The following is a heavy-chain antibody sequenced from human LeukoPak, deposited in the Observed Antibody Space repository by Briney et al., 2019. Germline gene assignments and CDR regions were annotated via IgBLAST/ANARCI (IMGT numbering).Heavy chain of an antibody. CDR3: ARDLGLSWLGTSYFDY. V-gene: IGHV4-39*07. Sequence: PSETLSLTCTVSGGSISSSSYYWGWICQPPGKGLEWIGSIYYSGSTYYNPSLKSRVTISVDTSKNQFSLKLSSVTAADTAVYYCARDLGLSWLGTSYFDYWGQGTLVTVSS. CDR1: GGSISSSSYY. D-gene: IGHD6-19*01. J-gene: IGHJ4*02. CDR2: IYYSGST.